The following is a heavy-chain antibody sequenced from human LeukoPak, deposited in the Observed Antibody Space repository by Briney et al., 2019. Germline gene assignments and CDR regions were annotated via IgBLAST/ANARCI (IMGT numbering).Heavy chain of an antibody. CDR3: TTVSGGGDCYRY. J-gene: IGHJ4*02. D-gene: IGHD2-21*01. V-gene: IGHV3-15*01. CDR1: GFTFTNAW. Sequence: PGGSLRLSCAASGFTFTNAWMTWVRQAPGKGLEWVGRIKSKTDGGTTDYAAPVKGRFTISRDDSKNTLYLQMNSLKIEDTAVYYCTTVSGGGDCYRYWGQGTLVTVSS. CDR2: IKSKTDGGTT.